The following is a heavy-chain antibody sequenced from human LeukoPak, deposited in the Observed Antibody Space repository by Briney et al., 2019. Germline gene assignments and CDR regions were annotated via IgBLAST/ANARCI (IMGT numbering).Heavy chain of an antibody. D-gene: IGHD6-6*01. V-gene: IGHV4-34*01. CDR1: GFTFSDYY. Sequence: LRLSCAASGFTFSDYYMSWIRQPPGKGPEWIGEINHSGSTNYNPSLKSRVTISVDTSKNQFSLKLSSVTAADTAVYYCARAVWAARPERHFDYWGQGTLVTVSS. CDR2: INHSGST. CDR3: ARAVWAARPERHFDY. J-gene: IGHJ4*02.